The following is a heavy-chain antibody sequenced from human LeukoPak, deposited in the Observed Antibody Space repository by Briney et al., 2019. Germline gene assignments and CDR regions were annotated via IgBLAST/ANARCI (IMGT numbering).Heavy chain of an antibody. J-gene: IGHJ6*02. Sequence: GGSLRLSCAASGFSFSNYAMSWVRQAPGKGLEWVSAISGSGGTTNYADSVKGRFTISRDNSKDTLHLQMDSLRAEDTAVYYCAKVGSSMSFYYYYGMDVWGQGTTVTVSS. D-gene: IGHD3-10*01. CDR1: GFSFSNYA. CDR3: AKVGSSMSFYYYYGMDV. V-gene: IGHV3-23*01. CDR2: ISGSGGTT.